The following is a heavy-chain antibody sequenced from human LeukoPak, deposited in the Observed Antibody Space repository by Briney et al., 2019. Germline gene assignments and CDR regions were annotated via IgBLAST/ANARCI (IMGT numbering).Heavy chain of an antibody. J-gene: IGHJ4*02. CDR3: ARADHYSHYFDY. CDR2: INPNSGGT. CDR1: GYTFTGYY. V-gene: IGHV1-2*02. D-gene: IGHD4-11*01. Sequence: ASVKVSCKASGYTFTGYYMHWVRQAPGQGLEWMGWINPNSGGTNYAQKFQGRDTMTRDTSISTAYMELSRLRSDDTAVYYCARADHYSHYFDYWGQGTLVTVSS.